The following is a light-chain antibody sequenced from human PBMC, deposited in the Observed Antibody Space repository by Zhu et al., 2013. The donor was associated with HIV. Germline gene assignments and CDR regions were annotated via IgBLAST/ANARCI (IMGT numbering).Light chain of an antibody. J-gene: IGKJ4*01. V-gene: IGKV3-20*01. CDR2: SAS. CDR1: QSFSSSY. CDR3: QQYGGSPT. Sequence: EIVLTQSPGTLSLSPGERATLSCRASQSFSSSYLAWYQHKPGQAPRLLIYSASTRAIGIPDRFSGSASGTEFTLTISRLEPEDFALYYCQQYGGSPTFGGGTKVE.